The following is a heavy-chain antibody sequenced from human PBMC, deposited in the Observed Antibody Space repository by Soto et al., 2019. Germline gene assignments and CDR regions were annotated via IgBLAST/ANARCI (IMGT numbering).Heavy chain of an antibody. CDR3: ATLRALVAPSVY. J-gene: IGHJ4*02. V-gene: IGHV1-69*13. D-gene: IGHD5-12*01. CDR2: IIPIFGTA. Sequence: SVKVSCKASGGTFGSYAISWLRQAPGQGLEWMGGIIPIFGTANYAQKFQGRVTITADESTSTAYMELSSLRSEDTAVYYCATLRALVAPSVYWGQGTLVTVSS. CDR1: GGTFGSYA.